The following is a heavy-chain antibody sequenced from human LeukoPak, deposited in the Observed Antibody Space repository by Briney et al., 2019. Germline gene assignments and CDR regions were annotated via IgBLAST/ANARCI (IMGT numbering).Heavy chain of an antibody. CDR3: ARDSYQDYYGRFDP. J-gene: IGHJ5*02. CDR2: IWDDGNNK. Sequence: GGSLRLSCAASGFSFSNHGMHWFRQAPGKRREWVAVIWDDGNNKRYANSVNGRFTISRDNSENTLYLQMNGLTAEDTAMYYCARDSYQDYYGRFDPWGQGTLVIVSS. V-gene: IGHV3-33*01. CDR1: GFSFSNHG. D-gene: IGHD3-10*01.